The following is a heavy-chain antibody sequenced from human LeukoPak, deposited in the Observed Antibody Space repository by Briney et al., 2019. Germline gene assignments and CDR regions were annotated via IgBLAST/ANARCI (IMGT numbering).Heavy chain of an antibody. CDR1: GYTFTGYY. D-gene: IGHD1-26*01. CDR2: INPNGGGT. Sequence: ASVKVSCKASGYTFTGYYIHWVRQAPGQGLEWMGWINPNGGGTNYAQKFQGWVTMTRDTSISIAYMELSRLRSDDTAVYYCARDAVVVGATSYGMDVWGQGTTVTVSS. J-gene: IGHJ6*02. CDR3: ARDAVVVGATSYGMDV. V-gene: IGHV1-2*04.